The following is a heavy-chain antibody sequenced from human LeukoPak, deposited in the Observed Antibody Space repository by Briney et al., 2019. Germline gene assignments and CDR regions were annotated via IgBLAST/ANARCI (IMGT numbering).Heavy chain of an antibody. CDR3: ARAPYYDFWSGYYFSDY. CDR2: IYYSGST. V-gene: IGHV4-39*07. CDR1: GGSISSNSYY. D-gene: IGHD3-3*01. J-gene: IGHJ4*02. Sequence: PSETLSLTCTVSGGSISSNSYYWGWIRQPPGKGLEWIGSIYYSGSTYYNPSLKSRVTISVDTSKNQFSLKLSSVTAADTAVYYCARAPYYDFWSGYYFSDYWGQGTLVTVSS.